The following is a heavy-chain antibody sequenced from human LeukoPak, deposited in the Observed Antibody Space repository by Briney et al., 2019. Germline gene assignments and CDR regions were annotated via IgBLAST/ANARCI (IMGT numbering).Heavy chain of an antibody. Sequence: PSETLSLTCTVSGGSISSYYWSWIRQPAGKGLEWIGRIYTSGSTNYNPSLKSRVTMSVDTSKNQFSLKLSSVTAADTALYYCARNYDNSGYTAFGYWGRGTLVTVSS. CDR1: GGSISSYY. J-gene: IGHJ4*02. D-gene: IGHD3-22*01. V-gene: IGHV4-4*07. CDR3: ARNYDNSGYTAFGY. CDR2: IYTSGST.